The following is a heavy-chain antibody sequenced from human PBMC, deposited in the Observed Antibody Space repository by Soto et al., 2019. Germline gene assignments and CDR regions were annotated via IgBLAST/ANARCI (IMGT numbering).Heavy chain of an antibody. CDR2: ISPYDGST. CDR3: ARGDGRGSSGFYFYSGMDV. D-gene: IGHD6-25*01. J-gene: IGHJ6*02. CDR1: GFTFTNYF. Sequence: QVQLVQSGAEVKKPGASVKVSCKASGFTFTNYFFHWVRQAPRQGLEWMGIISPYDGSTNYIQSLQGRFTMTSATSTSTVYLELSSLRSADTAVNYCARGDGRGSSGFYFYSGMDVWGHGTRVTVS. V-gene: IGHV1-46*01.